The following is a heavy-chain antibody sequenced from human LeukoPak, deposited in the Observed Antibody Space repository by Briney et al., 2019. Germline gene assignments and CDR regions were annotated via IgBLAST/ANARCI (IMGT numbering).Heavy chain of an antibody. CDR3: TRDRDGDLYFDY. Sequence: PGRSLRLSCTASGFTFGDYAMSWVRQAPGKGLEWVGFIRSKAYGGTTEYAASVKGRFTISRDDSKSIAYLQMNSLKTEDTAVYYCTRDRDGDLYFDYWGPGTLVTVSS. J-gene: IGHJ4*02. CDR1: GFTFGDYA. CDR2: IRSKAYGGTT. D-gene: IGHD4-17*01. V-gene: IGHV3-49*04.